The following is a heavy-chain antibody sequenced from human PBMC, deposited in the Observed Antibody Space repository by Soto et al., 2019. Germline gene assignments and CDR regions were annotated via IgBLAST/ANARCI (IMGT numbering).Heavy chain of an antibody. CDR2: ISYDGSNK. Sequence: GGSLRLSCAASGFTFSSYGMHWVRQAPGKGLEWVAVISYDGSNKYYADSVKGRFTISRDNSKNTLYLQMNSLRAEDTAVYYCATPQGCSSTSCYPDYWGQGTLVTVSS. D-gene: IGHD2-2*01. V-gene: IGHV3-30*03. J-gene: IGHJ4*02. CDR1: GFTFSSYG. CDR3: ATPQGCSSTSCYPDY.